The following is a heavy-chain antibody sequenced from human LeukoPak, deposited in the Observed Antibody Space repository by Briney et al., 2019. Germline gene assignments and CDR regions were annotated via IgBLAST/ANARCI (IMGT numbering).Heavy chain of an antibody. V-gene: IGHV1-18*01. Sequence: VASVKVSCKTSGYTFTSYVMNWVRQAPGQGLEWMGWISTSNGDTKYAQKLQGRVTMTTDTSTSTAYMELRNLRSDDTAVYYCARATGIAAAGYLLVWGQGTLVTVSS. CDR3: ARATGIAAAGYLLV. J-gene: IGHJ4*02. CDR1: GYTFTSYV. D-gene: IGHD6-13*01. CDR2: ISTSNGDT.